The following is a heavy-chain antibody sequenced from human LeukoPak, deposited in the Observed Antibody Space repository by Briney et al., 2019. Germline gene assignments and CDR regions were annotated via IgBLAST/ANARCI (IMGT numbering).Heavy chain of an antibody. J-gene: IGHJ6*03. D-gene: IGHD3-3*01. V-gene: IGHV1-8*03. CDR2: MNPNSGNT. CDR3: AIGVGARDTIFGVVTTGGYYYYYMDF. CDR1: GYTFTSYD. Sequence: ASVKVSCKASGYTFTSYDINWVREATGQGLEWMGWMNPNSGNTGYAQKFQGRVTITRNTSISTAYMELSSLRSEDTAVYYCAIGVGARDTIFGVVTTGGYYYYYMDFWGKGTTVTVSS.